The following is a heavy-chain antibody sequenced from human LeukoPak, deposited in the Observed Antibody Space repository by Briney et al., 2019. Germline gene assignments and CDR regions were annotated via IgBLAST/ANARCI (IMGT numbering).Heavy chain of an antibody. J-gene: IGHJ4*02. V-gene: IGHV1-2*02. Sequence: GASVKVSCKASGYTFTSYYIHWVRQAPGQGLEWMGWINPNSGGTNYAQKFQGRVTMTRDTSISTAYMELTRLRSDDTAVYYCARDSSGYYLGVDYWGQGTLVTVSS. CDR3: ARDSSGYYLGVDY. CDR1: GYTFTSYY. D-gene: IGHD3-22*01. CDR2: INPNSGGT.